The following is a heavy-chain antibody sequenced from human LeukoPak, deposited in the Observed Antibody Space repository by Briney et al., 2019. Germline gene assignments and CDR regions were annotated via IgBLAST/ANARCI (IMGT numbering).Heavy chain of an antibody. CDR1: GGSISSYY. V-gene: IGHV4-59*04. CDR3: ARAEDYYDGSGYYRPFDY. Sequence: PSETLSLTCTASGGSISSYYWSWIRQPPGKGLEWIGFINYSGKTYYHPSLKSRLTMSVDTSKNQFSLRLSSVTAADSAIYYCARAEDYYDGSGYYRPFDYWGQGTLVTVSS. CDR2: INYSGKT. J-gene: IGHJ4*02. D-gene: IGHD3-22*01.